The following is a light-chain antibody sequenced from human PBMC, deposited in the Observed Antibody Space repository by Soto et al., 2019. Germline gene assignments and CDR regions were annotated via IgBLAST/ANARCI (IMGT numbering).Light chain of an antibody. CDR3: HQYNSDWT. CDR1: QSINNW. V-gene: IGKV1-5*01. Sequence: DIQMTQSPSTLSAAVGDRVSITFRASQSINNWLAWYQQKPGRAPELLIFDVSSLTSGVPSRFSGSGSGTEFTLTISSLQPADFATYYCHQYNSDWTFGQGTKVDI. J-gene: IGKJ1*01. CDR2: DVS.